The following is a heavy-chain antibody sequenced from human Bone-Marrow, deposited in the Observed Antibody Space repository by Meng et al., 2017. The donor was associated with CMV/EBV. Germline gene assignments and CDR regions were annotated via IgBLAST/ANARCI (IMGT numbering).Heavy chain of an antibody. J-gene: IGHJ5*02. CDR1: GFTFSSYG. CDR3: ATMVVTGT. CDR2: ISSRSSYI. V-gene: IGHV3-21*01. Sequence: GGSLRLSCAASGFTFSSYGMHWVRQAPGKGLEWVSSISSRSSYIYYADSVKGRFTISRDNAKNSLYLQMNSLRAEDTAVYYCATMVVTGTWGQGTLVTVSS. D-gene: IGHD4-23*01.